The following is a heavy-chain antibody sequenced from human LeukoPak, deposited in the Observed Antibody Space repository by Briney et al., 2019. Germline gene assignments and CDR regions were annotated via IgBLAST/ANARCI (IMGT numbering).Heavy chain of an antibody. D-gene: IGHD3-22*01. Sequence: GGSLRLSCAASGFTFSSYAMHWVRQAPGKGLEWVAVISYDGSNKYYADSVKGRFTISRDNSKNTLYLQMNSLRTEDTAVYYCARVRGVIIDAPTNNWFDPWGQGTLVTVSS. CDR3: ARVRGVIIDAPTNNWFDP. CDR1: GFTFSSYA. J-gene: IGHJ5*02. CDR2: ISYDGSNK. V-gene: IGHV3-30-3*01.